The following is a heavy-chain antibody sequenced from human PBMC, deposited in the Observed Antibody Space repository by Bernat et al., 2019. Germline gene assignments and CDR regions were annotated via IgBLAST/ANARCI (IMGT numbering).Heavy chain of an antibody. V-gene: IGHV3-11*05. Sequence: QVQLVESGGGLVKPGGSLRLSCAASGFTLSDYYMNWIRQAPGKGLEWVSYISSSSSYTNYADSVKGRFTISRDNAKNSLYLQMNSLGDEDTTVYYCARDPGYSRKGWFDPWGQGTLVTVSS. D-gene: IGHD6-13*01. CDR3: ARDPGYSRKGWFDP. CDR1: GFTLSDYY. J-gene: IGHJ5*02. CDR2: ISSSSSYT.